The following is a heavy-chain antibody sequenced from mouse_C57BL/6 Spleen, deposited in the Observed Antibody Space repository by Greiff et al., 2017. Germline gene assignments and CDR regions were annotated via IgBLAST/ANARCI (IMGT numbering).Heavy chain of an antibody. J-gene: IGHJ4*01. CDR1: GYTFTSYW. D-gene: IGHD4-1*01. CDR2: IDPSDSET. V-gene: IGHV1-52*01. Sequence: VQLQQPGAELVRPGSSVKLSCKASGYTFTSYWMHWVKQRPIQGLEWIGNIDPSDSETHYTQKFKDKATLTVDKSSSTAYMQLSSLTSEDSAVYYCARTGSSYAMDYWGQGTSVTVSS. CDR3: ARTGSSYAMDY.